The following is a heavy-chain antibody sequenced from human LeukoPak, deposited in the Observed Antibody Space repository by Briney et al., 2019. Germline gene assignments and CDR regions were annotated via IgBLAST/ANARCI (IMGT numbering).Heavy chain of an antibody. CDR3: VSHGYYGRGPGAFYFDS. J-gene: IGHJ4*02. Sequence: SETLSLTCTVSGGAYYWSWIRQPPGTGLEWLGYISYTGSTDYNPSLKSRLTISLNTSKNRFSLTLSSVAAAVTAVYYCVSHGYYGRGPGAFYFDSGGQGTLVTVSA. CDR1: GGAYY. D-gene: IGHD3-16*01. V-gene: IGHV4-59*08. CDR2: ISYTGST.